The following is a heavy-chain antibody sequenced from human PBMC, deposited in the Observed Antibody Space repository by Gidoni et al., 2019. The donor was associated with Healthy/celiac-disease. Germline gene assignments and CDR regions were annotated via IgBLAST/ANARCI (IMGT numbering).Heavy chain of an antibody. CDR1: GFTFSSYS. D-gene: IGHD3-22*01. J-gene: IGHJ4*02. CDR2: ISSSSSYI. Sequence: EVQLVESGGGLVKPGGSLRLSCAASGFTFSSYSMNWVRQAPGKGLEWVSSISSSSSYIYYADSVKGRFTISRDNAKNSLYLQMNSLRAEDTAVYYCARDHPNYYDSSGYHWKPLDFDYWGQGTLVTVSS. CDR3: ARDHPNYYDSSGYHWKPLDFDY. V-gene: IGHV3-21*01.